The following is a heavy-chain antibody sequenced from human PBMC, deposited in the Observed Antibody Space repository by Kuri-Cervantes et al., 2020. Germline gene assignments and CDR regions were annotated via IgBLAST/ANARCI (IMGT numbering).Heavy chain of an antibody. Sequence: LSLTCAASGFTFSAYAMNWVRQSPGKGLEWVSAMSGSGDSTYYADSVKGRFTISRDNSKHTLYLQMNSLRAEDTAVYYCAKARWLELPTNWFDPWGQGTLVTVSS. CDR1: GFTFSAYA. J-gene: IGHJ5*02. CDR3: AKARWLELPTNWFDP. V-gene: IGHV3-23*01. CDR2: MSGSGDST. D-gene: IGHD1-7*01.